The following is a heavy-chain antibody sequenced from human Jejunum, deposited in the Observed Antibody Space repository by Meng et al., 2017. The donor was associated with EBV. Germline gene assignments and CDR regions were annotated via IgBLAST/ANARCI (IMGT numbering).Heavy chain of an antibody. Sequence: QEQLVQSGAEVKKPXASVKVSGXASGYTFTTYYIHWVRQAPGQGLEWMGIINPSGGTTSYSQQFQGRVTMTRDTSTSTVYMELSSLRSEDTAVYYCARPLLPGETLWFDSWGQGTLVTVSS. CDR2: INPSGGTT. V-gene: IGHV1-46*01. J-gene: IGHJ5*01. CDR3: ARPLLPGETLWFDS. CDR1: GYTFTTYY.